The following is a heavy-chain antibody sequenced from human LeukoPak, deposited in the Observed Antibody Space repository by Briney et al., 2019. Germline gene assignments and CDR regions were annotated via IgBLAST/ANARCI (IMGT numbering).Heavy chain of an antibody. CDR3: ARKIAAPTTEWFDP. D-gene: IGHD6-13*01. V-gene: IGHV1-18*01. J-gene: IGHJ5*02. CDR1: GYAFTSYG. Sequence: ASVKVSCKASGYAFTSYGISWVRQAPGQGLEWMGWISAYNGNTNYAQKLQGGVTMTTDTSTSTAYMELRSLRSDDTAMYYCARKIAAPTTEWFDPWGQGTLVTVSS. CDR2: ISAYNGNT.